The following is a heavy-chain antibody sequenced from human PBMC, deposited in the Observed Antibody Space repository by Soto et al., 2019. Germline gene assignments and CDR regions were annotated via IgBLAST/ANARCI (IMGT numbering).Heavy chain of an antibody. Sequence: PSETLSLTCTVSGGSIISKEWWTWVRQSPGKGLEWIGETYHSGSTNYNPSLKSRLTISVDESKKQFSLKLTSVTAADTAIYYCARGGVAGFFDYWGQGTLVTVS. CDR2: TYHSGST. D-gene: IGHD6-19*01. CDR1: GGSIISKEW. V-gene: IGHV4-4*02. J-gene: IGHJ4*02. CDR3: ARGGVAGFFDY.